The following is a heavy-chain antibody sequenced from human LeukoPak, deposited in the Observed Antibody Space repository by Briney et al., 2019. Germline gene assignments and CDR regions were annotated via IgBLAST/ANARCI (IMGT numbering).Heavy chain of an antibody. D-gene: IGHD2-15*01. V-gene: IGHV4-61*02. CDR2: IYTSGST. CDR3: ARDPTPLGYCSGGSCSV. Sequence: SETLSLTCTVSGGSISSGSYYWSWIRQPAGNGLEWIGRIYTSGSTNYNPSLKSRVTISVDTSKNQFSLKLSSVTAADTAVYYCARDPTPLGYCSGGSCSVWGQGTLVTVSS. CDR1: GGSISSGSYY. J-gene: IGHJ4*02.